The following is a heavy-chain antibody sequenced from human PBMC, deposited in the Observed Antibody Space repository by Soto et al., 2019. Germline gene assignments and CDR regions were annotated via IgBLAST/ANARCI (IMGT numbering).Heavy chain of an antibody. CDR2: ISGSGGGT. CDR1: GFTFSSYA. Sequence: GGSLRLSCAASGFTFSSYAMSWVRQAPGKGLEWVSAISGSGGGTYNATSVKARFTISRDNSKNTLYLQMNSLRAEDTAVYYCAKIGVNDFWSGYYFDYWGQGTLVTVSS. D-gene: IGHD3-3*01. V-gene: IGHV3-23*01. J-gene: IGHJ4*02. CDR3: AKIGVNDFWSGYYFDY.